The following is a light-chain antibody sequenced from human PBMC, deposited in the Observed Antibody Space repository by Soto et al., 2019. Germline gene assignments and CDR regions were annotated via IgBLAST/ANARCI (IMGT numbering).Light chain of an antibody. CDR1: QGITNY. J-gene: IGKJ4*01. CDR2: GAS. Sequence: HFTPSPSSLSAYVGGSVTITCRASQGITNYLAWYQQKPGKAPNLLIYGASTRQSGVPSRFSGSGSGTEFTLTISSLQAEDFATYYCQQTRSYPSTFGGGTKVDIK. V-gene: IGKV1-9*01. CDR3: QQTRSYPST.